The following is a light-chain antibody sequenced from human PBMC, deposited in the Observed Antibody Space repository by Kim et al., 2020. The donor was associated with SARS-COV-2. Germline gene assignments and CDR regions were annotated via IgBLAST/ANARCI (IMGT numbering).Light chain of an antibody. J-gene: IGLJ2*01. CDR2: YDS. CDR1: DIGSNS. V-gene: IGLV3-21*04. CDR3: QVWDSRTDHYVV. Sequence: PGETARITCGGNDIGSNSVPWYRQRPGQAPVLVIYYDSDRPSGIPERFSGSISGNTATLTISRVEAGDEADYYCQVWDSRTDHYVVFGGGTQLTVL.